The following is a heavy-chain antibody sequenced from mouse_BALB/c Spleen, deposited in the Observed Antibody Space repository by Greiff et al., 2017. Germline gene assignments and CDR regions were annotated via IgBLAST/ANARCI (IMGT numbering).Heavy chain of an antibody. CDR2: ISYSGST. D-gene: IGHD2-4*01. V-gene: IGHV3-2*02. Sequence: EVQLVESGPGLVKPSQSLSLTCTVTGYSITSDYAWNWIRQFPGNKLEWMGYISYSGSTSYNPSLKSRISITRDTSKNQFFLQLNSVTTEDTATYYCARFYYDYGILDYWGQGTTLTVSS. CDR1: GYSITSDYA. CDR3: ARFYYDYGILDY. J-gene: IGHJ2*01.